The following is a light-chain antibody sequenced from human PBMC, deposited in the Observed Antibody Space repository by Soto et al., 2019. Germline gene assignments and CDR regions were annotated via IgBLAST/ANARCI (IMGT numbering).Light chain of an antibody. CDR3: QHYMSSVT. V-gene: IGKV3-20*01. CDR1: QSVDTTF. CDR2: GES. J-gene: IGKJ1*01. Sequence: EIVLTQSPGSLSLSPGQRATLSCRASQSVDTTFFAWYQKKPGQAPRLLIYGESKRATGIPDRFSGSGSGTYFTLIIIRLEPEDFAVYYCQHYMSSVTFGQGTKVEIK.